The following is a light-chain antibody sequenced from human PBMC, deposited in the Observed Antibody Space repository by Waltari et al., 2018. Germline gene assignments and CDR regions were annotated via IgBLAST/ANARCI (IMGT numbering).Light chain of an antibody. V-gene: IGLV3-21*03. CDR3: QVWDSSQGV. J-gene: IGLJ2*01. CDR1: NIGSKS. Sequence: SYVLTQPPSLSVAPGKTARITCGGNNIGSKSVHWYQQKPGQAPVLVVFDDTDRPSGIPGRFSGSNSGNTPTLTISRVEAGDEADYYCQVWDSSQGVFGGGTKLTVL. CDR2: DDT.